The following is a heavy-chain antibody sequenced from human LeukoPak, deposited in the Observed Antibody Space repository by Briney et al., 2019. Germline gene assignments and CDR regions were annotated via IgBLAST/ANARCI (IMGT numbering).Heavy chain of an antibody. J-gene: IGHJ6*02. CDR2: ILYDGSNK. CDR3: ARDRRYGSGTYLYYGMDV. Sequence: GGSLRLSCAASGFTFSSNYMSWVRQAPGKGLEWVAVILYDGSNKYYADYLRGRFIISRDNSKNTIYLQVRNLRAEDSAVYYCARDRRYGSGTYLYYGMDVWGLGTTVIVSS. CDR1: GFTFSSNY. V-gene: IGHV3-30-3*01. D-gene: IGHD3-10*01.